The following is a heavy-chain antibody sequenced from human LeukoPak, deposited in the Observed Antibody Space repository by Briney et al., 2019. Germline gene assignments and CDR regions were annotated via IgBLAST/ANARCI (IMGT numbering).Heavy chain of an antibody. CDR1: GFPFGDYA. D-gene: IGHD6-19*01. CDR3: TREQWLVLDH. Sequence: PGRSLRLSCIASGFPFGDYAVSWVRQAPGMGLEWLGLIRRKAYGGTTEFAASVEGRCTISRDDSKSVAYLQMNSLKSEDTAVYYCTREQWLVLDHWGQGALVTVCS. J-gene: IGHJ4*02. CDR2: IRRKAYGGTT. V-gene: IGHV3-49*04.